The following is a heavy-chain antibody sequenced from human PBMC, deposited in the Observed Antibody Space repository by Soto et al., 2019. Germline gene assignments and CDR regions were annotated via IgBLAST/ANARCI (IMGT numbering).Heavy chain of an antibody. D-gene: IGHD6-6*01. CDR3: ARDRGVAAPPHYYYYYGMDV. J-gene: IGHJ6*02. V-gene: IGHV1-69*13. Sequence: ASVKVSCKASGGTFSSYAISWVRQAPGQGLEWMGGIIPIFGTANYAQKFQGRVTITADESTSTAYMELSSLRSEDTAVYYCARDRGVAAPPHYYYYYGMDVWGQGTTVTVSS. CDR1: GGTFSSYA. CDR2: IIPIFGTA.